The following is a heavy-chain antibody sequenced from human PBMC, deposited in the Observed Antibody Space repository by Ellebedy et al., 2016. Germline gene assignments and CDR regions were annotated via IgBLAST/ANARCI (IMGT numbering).Heavy chain of an antibody. Sequence: GESLKISCAASGFTFSSYAMSWVRQAPGKGLEWVSAISGSGGSTYYADSVKGRFTISRDNSKNTLYLQMNSLRAEDTAVYYCAKDWNGDYAYWGQGTLVTVSS. CDR2: ISGSGGST. V-gene: IGHV3-23*01. D-gene: IGHD4-17*01. CDR1: GFTFSSYA. CDR3: AKDWNGDYAY. J-gene: IGHJ4*02.